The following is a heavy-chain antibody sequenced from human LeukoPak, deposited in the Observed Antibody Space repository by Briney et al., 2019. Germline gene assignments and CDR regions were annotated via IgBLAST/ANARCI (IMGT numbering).Heavy chain of an antibody. V-gene: IGHV3-30-3*01. CDR1: GFTFSAFA. D-gene: IGHD5-12*01. CDR2: ISYDASNK. J-gene: IGHJ3*02. Sequence: QPAGSLRLSCAASGFTFSAFAMHWARQAPGKGLVWVAAISYDASNKYYAVSVRGRFTISRDNSRNALFLQMNSLRADDTAVYYCARGTTDIVAEISDAFDIWGQGTVVTVSS. CDR3: ARGTTDIVAEISDAFDI.